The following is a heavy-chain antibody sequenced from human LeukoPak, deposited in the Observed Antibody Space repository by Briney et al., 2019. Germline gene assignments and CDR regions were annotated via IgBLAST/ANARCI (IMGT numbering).Heavy chain of an antibody. CDR2: ISSNGGST. CDR1: GFTFSSYA. J-gene: IGHJ4*02. CDR3: VRDLGGRSGY. D-gene: IGHD1-26*01. Sequence: GGSLRLSCAASGFTFSSYAMHWVRQAPGKGLEYVSAISSNGGSTYYADSVKGRFTISRDNSKNTLYLQMGSLRAEDMAVYYCVRDLGGRSGYWGQGTLVTVSS. V-gene: IGHV3-64*02.